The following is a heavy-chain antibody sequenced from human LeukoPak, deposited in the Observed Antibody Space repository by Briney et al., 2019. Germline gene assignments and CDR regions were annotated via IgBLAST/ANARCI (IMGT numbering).Heavy chain of an antibody. V-gene: IGHV4-59*08. J-gene: IGHJ4*02. Sequence: PSETPSLTCTVSGGSISSYYWSWIRQPPGKGLEWIGYIYYSGSTNYNPSLKSRVTISVDTSKNQFSLKLSSVTAADTAVYYCARLVDDSSGYYVLFFDYWGQGTLVTVSS. CDR1: GGSISSYY. D-gene: IGHD3-22*01. CDR2: IYYSGST. CDR3: ARLVDDSSGYYVLFFDY.